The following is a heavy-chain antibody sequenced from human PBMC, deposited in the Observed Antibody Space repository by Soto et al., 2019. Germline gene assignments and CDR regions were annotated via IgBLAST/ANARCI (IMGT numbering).Heavy chain of an antibody. J-gene: IGHJ2*01. CDR1: GDSICNFY. CDR2: LSTSGRT. CDR3: ARGMGRYFDL. D-gene: IGHD2-8*01. V-gene: IGHV4-4*07. Sequence: PSETLSLTCTVSGDSICNFYWSWIRQPAGKGLESIGRLSTSGRTNYSPSLQSRVTMSLDTSKNRFSLRLTSVSAADTAVYFCARGMGRYFDLWGRGTLVTVSS.